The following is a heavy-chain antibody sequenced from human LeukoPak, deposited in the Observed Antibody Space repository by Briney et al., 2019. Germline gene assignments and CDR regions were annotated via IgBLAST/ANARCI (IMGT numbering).Heavy chain of an antibody. CDR3: ARLDLRYCGGTRCLGAADV. D-gene: IGHD2-2*01. V-gene: IGHV4-39*01. Sequence: PSETLSLTCAVTGDSASNPDNYWGWIRRPPGKGLEWIGSVYYTGATYKNPSLRSRVSISVDTPKNEISLTLSSVTAADTAVYFCARLDLRYCGGTRCLGAADVWGQGTMLTVSS. J-gene: IGHJ3*01. CDR2: VYYTGAT. CDR1: GDSASNPDNY.